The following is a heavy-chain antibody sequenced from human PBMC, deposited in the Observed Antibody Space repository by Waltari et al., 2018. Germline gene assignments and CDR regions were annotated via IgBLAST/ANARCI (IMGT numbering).Heavy chain of an antibody. CDR3: ARRFTTIGGGFDH. Sequence: EVQLVESGGGLVKPGGSLRLSCAASGFAFSSYSMNWVRQAPGKGLEGISSMSSGKYDIYYADAVKGLFSVTRDNANNALYLQMDSLRAEDTAIYYCARRFTTIGGGFDHWGQGTPVTVSS. CDR2: MSSGKYDI. V-gene: IGHV3-21*03. CDR1: GFAFSSYS. D-gene: IGHD3-9*01. J-gene: IGHJ4*02.